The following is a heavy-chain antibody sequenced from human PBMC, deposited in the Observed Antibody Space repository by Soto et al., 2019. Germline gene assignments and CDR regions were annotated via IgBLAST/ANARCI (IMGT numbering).Heavy chain of an antibody. Sequence: SETLSVTCAVSGGSFRRYYWRWVRQPPGKGLEGSGEINHSGSTNYNPSLKSRVTISVDTSKSQFSLKLSSVTAADPAVYYCARGKRLRARVGRYRLTWFDPWG. V-gene: IGHV4-34*01. CDR3: ARGKRLRARVGRYRLTWFDP. D-gene: IGHD5-12*01. J-gene: IGHJ5*02. CDR2: INHSGST. CDR1: GGSFRRYY.